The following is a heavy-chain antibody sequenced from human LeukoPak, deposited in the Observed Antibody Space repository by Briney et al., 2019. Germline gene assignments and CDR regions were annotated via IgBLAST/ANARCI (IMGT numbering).Heavy chain of an antibody. J-gene: IGHJ5*02. CDR1: GGSISSGDYY. CDR2: IYYSEST. V-gene: IGHV4-30-4*08. Sequence: TLSLTCTVSGGSISSGDYYWSWIRQPPGKGLEWIGYIYYSESTYYNPSLKSRVTISVDTSKNQFSLKLSSVTAADTAVYYCARVRSVREYYDFWSGYYVDPWGQGTLVTVSS. D-gene: IGHD3-3*01. CDR3: ARVRSVREYYDFWSGYYVDP.